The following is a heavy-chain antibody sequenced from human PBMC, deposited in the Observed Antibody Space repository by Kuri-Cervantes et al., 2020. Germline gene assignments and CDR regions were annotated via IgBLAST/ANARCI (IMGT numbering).Heavy chain of an antibody. CDR1: GFTFSSYA. J-gene: IGHJ4*02. D-gene: IGHD2-21*01. V-gene: IGHV3-30-3*02. CDR3: AKVWGGGDYYDH. CDR2: ISYDGSNK. Sequence: GESLKISCTASGFTFSSYAIHWVRQAPGKGLEWVAVISYDGSNKYYADSVKGRFTISRDNSKNTLYLQMNSLRAEDTAMYYCAKVWGGGDYYDHWGQGTLVTVSS.